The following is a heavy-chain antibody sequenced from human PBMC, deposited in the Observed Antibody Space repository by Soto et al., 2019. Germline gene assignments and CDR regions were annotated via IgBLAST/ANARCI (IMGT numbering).Heavy chain of an antibody. V-gene: IGHV4-31*03. J-gene: IGHJ6*02. CDR2: IYYSGST. D-gene: IGHD6-19*01. Sequence: PSETLSLTCTVSGGSISSGGYYWSWIRQHPGKGLEWIGYIYYSGSTYYNPSLKSRVTISVDTSKNQFSLKLSSVTAADTAVYYCARDTDIAVAGKVYHYAMDVWGQGTTVTVSS. CDR3: ARDTDIAVAGKVYHYAMDV. CDR1: GGSISSGGYY.